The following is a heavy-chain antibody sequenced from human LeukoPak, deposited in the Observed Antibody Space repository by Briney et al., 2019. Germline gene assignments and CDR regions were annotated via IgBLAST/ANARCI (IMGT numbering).Heavy chain of an antibody. CDR3: TKGNSGYYSPFDY. V-gene: IGHV3-9*01. Sequence: GRSLRLSCAASGFTFDDYAMHWVRQAPGEGLEWVSGINWNSDRIGYADSVKGRFTISRDNAKKSLYLQMNSLRAEDTALYYCTKGNSGYYSPFDYWGQGTLVTVSS. CDR2: INWNSDRI. CDR1: GFTFDDYA. J-gene: IGHJ4*02. D-gene: IGHD3-22*01.